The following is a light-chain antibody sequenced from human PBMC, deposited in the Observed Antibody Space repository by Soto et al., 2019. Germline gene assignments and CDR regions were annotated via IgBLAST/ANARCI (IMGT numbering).Light chain of an antibody. J-gene: IGKJ5*01. V-gene: IGKV1-33*01. Sequence: DILLTQSPSSLSASVGDSVTITCQASQDIGNYLSWYQQKLGKAPKLLIYDASNLETGVPSKFSGSGSGTDFTLTISSLQPEDFATYYCQQSYNSPPITFGQGTRLEIK. CDR3: QQSYNSPPIT. CDR1: QDIGNY. CDR2: DAS.